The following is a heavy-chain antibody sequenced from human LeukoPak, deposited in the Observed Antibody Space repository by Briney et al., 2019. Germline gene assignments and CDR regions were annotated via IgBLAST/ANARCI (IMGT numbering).Heavy chain of an antibody. Sequence: HPGGSLRLSCAASGFTFNNYGMHWVRQAPGKGLEWVAVIWYDGSNKYYADSVKGRFTISRDNSKNTLYLQMNSLRAEDTAVYYCAKWGIPDEALGAPWAFDIWGQGTMVTVSS. CDR1: GFTFNNYG. CDR2: IWYDGSNK. D-gene: IGHD1-26*01. J-gene: IGHJ3*02. V-gene: IGHV3-33*06. CDR3: AKWGIPDEALGAPWAFDI.